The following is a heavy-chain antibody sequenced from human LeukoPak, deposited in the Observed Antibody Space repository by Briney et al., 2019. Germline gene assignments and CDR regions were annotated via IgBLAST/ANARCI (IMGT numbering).Heavy chain of an antibody. J-gene: IGHJ3*02. V-gene: IGHV3-30*18. CDR3: AKDIEWELARPGAFDI. CDR1: GFTFSSYG. Sequence: GGSLRLSCAASGFTFSSYGMHWVRQAPGKGLEWVAVISYDGSNKYYADSVKGRFTISRDNSKNTLYLQMNSLRAEDTAVYYCAKDIEWELARPGAFDIWGQGTMVTVYS. D-gene: IGHD1-26*01. CDR2: ISYDGSNK.